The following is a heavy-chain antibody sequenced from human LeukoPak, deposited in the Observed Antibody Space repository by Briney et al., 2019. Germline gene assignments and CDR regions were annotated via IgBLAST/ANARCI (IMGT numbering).Heavy chain of an antibody. J-gene: IGHJ6*03. D-gene: IGHD3-10*01. CDR2: ISGSGGST. V-gene: IGHV3-23*01. CDR1: GFTFSSYA. CDR3: AKGGYYYGSGSYYKVVDYIDV. Sequence: GGSLRLSCAASGFTFSSYAMSWVRQAPGKGLEWVSAISGSGGSTYYADSVKGRFTISRDNSKNTLYLQMNSLRAEDTAVYYCAKGGYYYGSGSYYKVVDYIDVWGKGTTVTVSS.